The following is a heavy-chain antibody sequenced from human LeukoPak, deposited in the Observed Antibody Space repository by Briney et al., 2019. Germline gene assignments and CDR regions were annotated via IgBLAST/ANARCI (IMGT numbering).Heavy chain of an antibody. CDR3: ARGPIYCSSTSCYIVDY. J-gene: IGHJ4*02. D-gene: IGHD2-2*02. CDR2: ISAYNGNT. Sequence: ASVKLSCTVSGYTFTSNGISWVRQAPGQGLEWMGWISAYNGNTNYAQKLQGRVTITTDTSTSTASMQLRSLRSDDTAVYYCARGPIYCSSTSCYIVDYWGQGTLVTVSS. V-gene: IGHV1-18*04. CDR1: GYTFTSNG.